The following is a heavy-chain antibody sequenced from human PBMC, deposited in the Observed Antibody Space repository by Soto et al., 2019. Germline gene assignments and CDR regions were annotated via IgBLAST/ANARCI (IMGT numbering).Heavy chain of an antibody. CDR2: IWYDSTYK. CDR1: GFDFSTNG. CDR3: VMDVNPAVYYLDY. J-gene: IGHJ4*02. D-gene: IGHD3-10*01. V-gene: IGHV3-33*01. Sequence: QVQLVESGGGVVQPGESLRLSCLASGFDFSTNGMHWVRQAPGKGLEWVAVIWYDSTYKYYGDSLNGRFTISRDHHKNTLYMQMHSLRVCDTAVYYCVMDVNPAVYYLDYWGQGTLVSVSS.